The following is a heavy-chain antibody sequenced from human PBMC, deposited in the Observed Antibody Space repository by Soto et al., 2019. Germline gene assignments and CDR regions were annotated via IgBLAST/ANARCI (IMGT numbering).Heavy chain of an antibody. CDR1: GGSISSSSYY. Sequence: SETLSLTCTVSGGSISSSSYYWGWIRQPPGKGLEWIGSIYYSGSTYYNPSLKSRVTISVDTSKNQFSLKLSSVTAADTAVYYRARDGGLYTRKWFDTWGQGTLVNV. D-gene: IGHD3-16*01. J-gene: IGHJ5*02. V-gene: IGHV4-39*02. CDR3: ARDGGLYTRKWFDT. CDR2: IYYSGST.